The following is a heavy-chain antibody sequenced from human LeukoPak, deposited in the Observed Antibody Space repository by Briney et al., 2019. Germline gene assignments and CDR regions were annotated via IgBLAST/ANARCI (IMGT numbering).Heavy chain of an antibody. Sequence: ASVKVSCKASGYTFTSYGISWVRQAPGQGLEWMGWISAYNGNTNYAQKLQGRVTMTTDTSTSTAYMELRSLRSDDTAVYYYARDLDYYGSGSYSDAFDIWGQGTMVTVSS. V-gene: IGHV1-18*01. CDR2: ISAYNGNT. D-gene: IGHD3-10*01. J-gene: IGHJ3*02. CDR1: GYTFTSYG. CDR3: ARDLDYYGSGSYSDAFDI.